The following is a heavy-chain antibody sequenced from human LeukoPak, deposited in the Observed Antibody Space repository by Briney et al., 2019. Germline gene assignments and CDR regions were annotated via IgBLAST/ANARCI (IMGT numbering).Heavy chain of an antibody. CDR3: ARGSGSSIWLFDY. J-gene: IGHJ4*02. CDR1: GFTFSSYG. CDR2: IGYDGTNE. Sequence: AGGSLRLSCAASGFTFSSYGMHWVRQAPGKGLEWVALIGYDGTNEYYADSVKGRFTISRDNSKNTLYLQMKSLRAEDTAVYYCARGSGSSIWLFDYWGQGTLVTVSS. V-gene: IGHV3-33*01. D-gene: IGHD6-13*01.